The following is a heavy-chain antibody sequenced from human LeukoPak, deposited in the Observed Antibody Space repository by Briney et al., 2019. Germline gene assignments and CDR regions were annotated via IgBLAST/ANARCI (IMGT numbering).Heavy chain of an antibody. J-gene: IGHJ5*02. V-gene: IGHV1-24*01. CDR2: FDTEDGET. Sequence: GASVKVSCKVSGYTLTELSMHWVRQAPGKGLEWMGGFDTEDGETIYAQKFQGRVTMTEDTSTDTAYMELSSLRSEDTAVYYCATVRYGSGSEGAYNWFDPWGQGTLVTVSS. CDR1: GYTLTELS. D-gene: IGHD3-10*01. CDR3: ATVRYGSGSEGAYNWFDP.